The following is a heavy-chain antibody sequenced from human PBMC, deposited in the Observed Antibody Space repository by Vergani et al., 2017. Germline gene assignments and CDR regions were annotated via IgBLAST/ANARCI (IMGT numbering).Heavy chain of an antibody. CDR2: ISGSGGST. CDR1: GFTFSSCA. J-gene: IGHJ4*02. D-gene: IGHD3-22*01. Sequence: EVQLLESGGGLVQPGGSLRLSCAASGFTFSSCAMSWVRQAPGKGLEWVSDISGSGGSTYYADSVKGRFTISRDNSKNTLYLQMNSLRAEDTAVYYCARVHEPKTYYYDSSGYYHFDYWGRGTLVTVSS. CDR3: ARVHEPKTYYYDSSGYYHFDY. V-gene: IGHV3-23*01.